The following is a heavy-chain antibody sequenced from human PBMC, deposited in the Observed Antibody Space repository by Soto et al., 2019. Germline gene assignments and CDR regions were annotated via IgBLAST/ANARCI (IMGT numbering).Heavy chain of an antibody. CDR3: ARDLGYCNSSGCFRNWFDP. J-gene: IGHJ5*02. V-gene: IGHV1-18*01. D-gene: IGHD2-15*01. Sequence: QVQQVQSGAEVKTPGASVKVSCRASGYSFRTHGISWVRQAPGQGLEWMGWISTYDDKTNFPQKFQGRITMTTDTSTITAYMELRSLRSDDTAVYFCARDLGYCNSSGCFRNWFDPWGQGTLVTVSS. CDR2: ISTYDDKT. CDR1: GYSFRTHG.